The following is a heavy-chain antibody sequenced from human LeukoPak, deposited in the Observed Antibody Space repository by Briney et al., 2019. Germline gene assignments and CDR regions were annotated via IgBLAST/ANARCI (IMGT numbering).Heavy chain of an antibody. Sequence: GGSLRLSCAASGFTFSSYSMNWVRQAPGKGLEWVSSISSSSSYIYYADSVKGRFTISRDNAKNSLYLQMNSLRVEDTAVYYCARDYGDFGGFDYWGQGTLVTVSS. CDR2: ISSSSSYI. CDR3: ARDYGDFGGFDY. V-gene: IGHV3-21*01. CDR1: GFTFSSYS. D-gene: IGHD4-17*01. J-gene: IGHJ4*02.